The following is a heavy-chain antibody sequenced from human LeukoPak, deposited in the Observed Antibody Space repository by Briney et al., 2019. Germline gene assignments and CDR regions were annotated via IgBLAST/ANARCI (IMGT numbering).Heavy chain of an antibody. CDR1: GGTFSSYA. CDR2: ISAYNGNT. V-gene: IGHV1-18*01. Sequence: ASVKVSCKASGGTFSSYAISWVRQAPGQGLEWMGWISAYNGNTNYAQKLQGRVTMTTDTSTSTAYMVLRSLRSDDTAVYYCARAPFGWELPPFDYWGQGTLVTVSS. J-gene: IGHJ4*02. D-gene: IGHD1-26*01. CDR3: ARAPFGWELPPFDY.